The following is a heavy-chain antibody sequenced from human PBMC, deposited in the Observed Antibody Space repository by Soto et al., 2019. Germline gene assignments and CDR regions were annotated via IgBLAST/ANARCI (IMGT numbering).Heavy chain of an antibody. Sequence: SETLSLTCTVSGGSISSSSYYWGWIRQPPGKGLEWIGSIYYSGSTYYNPSLKSRVTISVDTSKNQFSLKLSSVTAAGTAVYYCAGGLYYDFWSGYSANNWFDPWGQGTLVTVSS. CDR2: IYYSGST. D-gene: IGHD3-3*01. V-gene: IGHV4-39*01. J-gene: IGHJ5*02. CDR1: GGSISSSSYY. CDR3: AGGLYYDFWSGYSANNWFDP.